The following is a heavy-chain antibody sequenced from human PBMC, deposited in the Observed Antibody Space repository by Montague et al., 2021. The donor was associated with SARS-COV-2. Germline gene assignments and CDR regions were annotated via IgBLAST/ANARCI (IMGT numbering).Heavy chain of an antibody. CDR2: IAPSTDYV. Sequence: SLRLSCAASGFTFGDYAMNWVRQAPGKGLEWVSHIAPSTDYVAYADSVRGRFIISRDNAKNSLYLQMNSLRDEDTALYYCVKDLKGHYTMDVWGQGATVTVSS. CDR1: GFTFGDYA. J-gene: IGHJ6*02. CDR3: VKDLKGHYTMDV. V-gene: IGHV3-9*01.